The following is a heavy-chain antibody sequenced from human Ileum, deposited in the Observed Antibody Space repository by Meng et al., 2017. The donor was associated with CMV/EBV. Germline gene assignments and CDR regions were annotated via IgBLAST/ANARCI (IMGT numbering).Heavy chain of an antibody. D-gene: IGHD1-26*01. CDR1: GFTGRSNY. CDR3: AGRRHYFDS. V-gene: IGHV3-53*01. Sequence: RQSFAGSGFTGRSNYLSWVRPAPGEWLEWVSVIYSSGTTYYGDSVKGRFTISKDNSKNTLYLQMNSLRAEDTAVYYCAGRRHYFDSWGQGTLVTVSS. CDR2: IYSSGTT. J-gene: IGHJ4*02.